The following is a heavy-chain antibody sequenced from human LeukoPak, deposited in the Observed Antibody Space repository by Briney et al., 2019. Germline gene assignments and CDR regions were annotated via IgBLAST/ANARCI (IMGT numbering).Heavy chain of an antibody. D-gene: IGHD3-9*01. Sequence: GGSLRLSCAASGFTFDDYAMHWVRQAPGKGLEWVSGISWNSGSIGYADSVKGRFTISRDNAKNSLHLQMNSLRAEDTAVYYCARQPGGPRLLRYFDWLNDYWGQGTLVTVSS. CDR3: ARQPGGPRLLRYFDWLNDY. CDR1: GFTFDDYA. V-gene: IGHV3-9*01. CDR2: ISWNSGSI. J-gene: IGHJ4*02.